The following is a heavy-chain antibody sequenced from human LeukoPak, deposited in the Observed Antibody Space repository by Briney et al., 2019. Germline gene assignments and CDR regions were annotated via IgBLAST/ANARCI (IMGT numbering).Heavy chain of an antibody. J-gene: IGHJ4*02. V-gene: IGHV4-38-2*02. CDR3: ARSEINDYSRF. Sequence: SETLSLTCTVSGYSLRNGYHWAWFRQPPGKGLEWIGSVSQSGSTYDNPSLKSRVTMSMDTSKNQFSVKMRAVTAADTAVYYWARSEINDYSRFWGQGILVTASS. CDR1: GYSLRNGYH. D-gene: IGHD4-11*01. CDR2: VSQSGST.